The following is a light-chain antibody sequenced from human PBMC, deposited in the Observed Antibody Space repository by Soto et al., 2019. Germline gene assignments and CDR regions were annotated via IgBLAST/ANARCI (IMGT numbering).Light chain of an antibody. V-gene: IGKV3-20*01. CDR3: QQYNTSELT. CDR2: GAS. CDR1: QSVSSSY. Sequence: EIVLTQSPGTLSLSPGERATLSCRASQSVSSSYLAWYQQKPGQAPRLLIYGASNRATGIPDRFSGRGSGTDFTLTIIRLEPEDCEVYYCQQYNTSELT. J-gene: IGKJ4*01.